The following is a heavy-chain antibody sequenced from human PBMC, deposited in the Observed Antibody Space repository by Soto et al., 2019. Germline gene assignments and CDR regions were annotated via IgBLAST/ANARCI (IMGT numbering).Heavy chain of an antibody. CDR1: CDSIIGVASF. CDR2: VYYSGSS. CDR3: AKLSCTSSTCYFPGWFDP. J-gene: IGHJ5*02. Sequence: PSEPLSLTCTASCDSIIGVASFWSWIRQPPGQGLEWIANVYYSGSSYYNPSLKSRLTISVDTTKNQFSLQLKSMTAADTAVYYCAKLSCTSSTCYFPGWFDPWGQGTLVTVSS. D-gene: IGHD2-2*01. V-gene: IGHV4-31*03.